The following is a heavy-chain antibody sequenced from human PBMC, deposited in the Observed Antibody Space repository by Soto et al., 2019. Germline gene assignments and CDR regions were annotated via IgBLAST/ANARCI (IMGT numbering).Heavy chain of an antibody. CDR3: ARGCSTSCYYYYGMDV. J-gene: IGHJ6*02. V-gene: IGHV3-13*01. CDR1: GFTFSSYD. D-gene: IGHD2-2*01. Sequence: GGSLRLSCAASGFTFSSYDMHWVRQATGKGLEWVSAIGTAGDTYYPGSVKGRFTISRENAKNSLYLQMNSLRAGDTAVYYCARGCSTSCYYYYGMDVWGQGTMVTVSS. CDR2: IGTAGDT.